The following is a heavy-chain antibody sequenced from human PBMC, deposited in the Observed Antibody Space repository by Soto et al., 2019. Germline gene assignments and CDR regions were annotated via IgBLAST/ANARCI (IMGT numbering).Heavy chain of an antibody. V-gene: IGHV4-34*01. Sequence: PSETLSLTCAVYGGSFSGYYWSWIRQPPGKGLEWIGEINHSGSTNYNPSLKSRVTISVDTSKNQFSLKLSSVTAADTAVYYCARGRGYYYGSGSYYLKNWFDPWGQGTLVTVS. CDR3: ARGRGYYYGSGSYYLKNWFDP. CDR2: INHSGST. CDR1: GGSFSGYY. J-gene: IGHJ5*02. D-gene: IGHD3-10*01.